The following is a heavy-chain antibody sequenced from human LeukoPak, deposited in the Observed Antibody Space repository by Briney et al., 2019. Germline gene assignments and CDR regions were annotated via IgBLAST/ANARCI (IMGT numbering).Heavy chain of an antibody. V-gene: IGHV3-23*01. CDR2: ISGSGGST. CDR1: GFTFSSYA. CDR3: AKDSYDFWSGHKPHLKVWYYMDV. D-gene: IGHD3-3*01. Sequence: GGSLRLSCAASGFTFSSYAMSWVRQAPGKGLEWVSAISGSGGSTYYADSVKGRFTISRDNSKNTLYLQMNSLRAEDTAVYYCAKDSYDFWSGHKPHLKVWYYMDVWGKGTTVTVSS. J-gene: IGHJ6*03.